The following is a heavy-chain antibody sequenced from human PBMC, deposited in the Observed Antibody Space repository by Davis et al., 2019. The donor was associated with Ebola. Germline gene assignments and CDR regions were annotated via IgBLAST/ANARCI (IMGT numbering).Heavy chain of an antibody. CDR1: GGSFSGYY. V-gene: IGHV4-34*09. CDR2: INHSGST. CDR3: ASLGYCSSTSCYGGLDY. Sequence: MPSETLSLTCTVYGGSFSGYYWSWIRQPPGKGLEWIGEINHSGSTNYNPSLKSRVIISRDTSKNQFSLKLSSVTAADTAVYYCASLGYCSSTSCYGGLDYWGQGTLVTVSS. J-gene: IGHJ4*02. D-gene: IGHD2-2*01.